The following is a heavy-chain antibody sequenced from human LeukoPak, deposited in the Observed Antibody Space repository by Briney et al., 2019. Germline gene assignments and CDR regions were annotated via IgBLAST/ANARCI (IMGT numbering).Heavy chain of an antibody. CDR1: GFSFSSYG. J-gene: IGHJ4*02. V-gene: IGHV3-23*01. Sequence: PGGSLRLSCAASGFSFSSYGMNWVRQAPGKGLEWVSGISNSGGRTYYADSVKGRFTISRDNTKNTLYLQMNSLRAEDTAVYYCSIFVGNEQLRGYWGQGTLVTVSS. D-gene: IGHD6-13*01. CDR2: ISNSGGRT. CDR3: SIFVGNEQLRGY.